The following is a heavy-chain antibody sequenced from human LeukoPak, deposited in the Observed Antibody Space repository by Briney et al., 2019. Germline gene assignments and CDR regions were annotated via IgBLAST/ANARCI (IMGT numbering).Heavy chain of an antibody. J-gene: IGHJ4*02. D-gene: IGHD3-10*02. CDR3: ARGGGAVPEYYFDY. CDR1: GGTFISYA. Sequence: GASVKVSCKASGGTFISYAISWVRQAPGQGLEWMGGIIPIFGTANYAQKFQGRVTITADESTSTAYMELSSLRSEDTAVYYCARGGGAVPEYYFDYWGQGTLVTVSS. CDR2: IIPIFGTA. V-gene: IGHV1-69*13.